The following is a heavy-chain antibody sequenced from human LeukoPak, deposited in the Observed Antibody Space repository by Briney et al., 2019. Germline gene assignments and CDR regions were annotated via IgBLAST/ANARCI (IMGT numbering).Heavy chain of an antibody. D-gene: IGHD5-18*01. CDR3: AALDTAMVTSGGY. Sequence: PGGSLRLSCAASGFTFDDYGMSWARQAPGKGLEWVSGINWNGGSTGYADSVKGRFTISRDNAKNSLYLQMNSLRAEDTAVYYCAALDTAMVTSGGYWGQGTLVTVSS. CDR2: INWNGGST. CDR1: GFTFDDYG. J-gene: IGHJ4*02. V-gene: IGHV3-20*04.